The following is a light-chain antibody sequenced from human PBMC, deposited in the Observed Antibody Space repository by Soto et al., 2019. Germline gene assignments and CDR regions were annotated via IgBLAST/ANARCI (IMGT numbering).Light chain of an antibody. CDR3: QQYNEWPLT. CDR1: QSVSTN. V-gene: IGKV3-15*01. CDR2: GAS. J-gene: IGKJ4*01. Sequence: ETVMTQSPANLSVSPGERATLSCGASQSVSTNLAWYQQKPGQVPRLLIYGASTRASDIPARFSGSGSGTEFTLTISSLQSEDFAVYYCQQYNEWPLTFGGGTKVEIE.